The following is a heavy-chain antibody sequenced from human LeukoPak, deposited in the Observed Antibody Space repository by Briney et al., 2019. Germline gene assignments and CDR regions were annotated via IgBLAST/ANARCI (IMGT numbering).Heavy chain of an antibody. Sequence: GGSLRLSCAASGFTFDSYDMSWVRQAPGKGLEWVSGTSASGGRTYYADSVKGRFTISRDNSKNTLYLQTNSLRAEDTAVYYCTLTLVRGRVYGMDAWGEGTTVTVSS. D-gene: IGHD3-10*01. V-gene: IGHV3-23*01. CDR1: GFTFDSYD. J-gene: IGHJ6*04. CDR3: TLTLVRGRVYGMDA. CDR2: TSASGGRT.